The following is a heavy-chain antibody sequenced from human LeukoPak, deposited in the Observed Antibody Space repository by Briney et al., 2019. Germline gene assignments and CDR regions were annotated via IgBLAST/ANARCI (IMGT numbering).Heavy chain of an antibody. V-gene: IGHV3-21*01. D-gene: IGHD1-26*01. CDR1: GFTFSSYS. CDR2: ISSSSSYI. Sequence: GGSLRLSCAASGFTFSSYSMNWVRQAPGKGLEWVSSISSSSSYIYYADSVKGRFTISRDNAKNSLYLQMNSLRAEDTAVYYCARSRSGWELLNRYAEYFQHWGQGTLVTVSS. J-gene: IGHJ1*01. CDR3: ARSRSGWELLNRYAEYFQH.